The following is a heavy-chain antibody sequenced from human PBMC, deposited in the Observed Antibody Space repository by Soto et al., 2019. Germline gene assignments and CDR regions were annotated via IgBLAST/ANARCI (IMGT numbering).Heavy chain of an antibody. CDR1: GDSISPYY. CDR3: ARKHYSGLDF. CDR2: VYYIGNT. D-gene: IGHD2-15*01. J-gene: IGHJ4*02. Sequence: SETLSLTCIVSGDSISPYYWSWIRQSPGKGLEWIGYVYYIGNTLYNPSQKSRVTISLDTSKSQLSLNQTYVNAADTAKYYCARKHYSGLDFWGQGTPVT. V-gene: IGHV4-59*01.